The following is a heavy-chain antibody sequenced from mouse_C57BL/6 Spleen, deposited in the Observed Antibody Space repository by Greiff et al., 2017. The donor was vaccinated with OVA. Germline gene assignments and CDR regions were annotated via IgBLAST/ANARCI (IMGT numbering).Heavy chain of an antibody. D-gene: IGHD1-1*01. Sequence: VKLMESGPGLVQPSQSLSITCTVSGFSLTSYGVHWVRQPPGKGLEWLGVIWSGGSTDYNAAFISRLSISKDNSKSQVFFKMNSLQADDTAIYYCAQGDYYGSSAAGFAYWGQGTLVTVSA. J-gene: IGHJ3*01. CDR3: AQGDYYGSSAAGFAY. CDR1: GFSLTSYG. CDR2: IWSGGST. V-gene: IGHV2-4*01.